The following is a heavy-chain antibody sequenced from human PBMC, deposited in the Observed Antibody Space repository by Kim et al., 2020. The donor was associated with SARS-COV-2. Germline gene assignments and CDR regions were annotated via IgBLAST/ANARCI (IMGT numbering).Heavy chain of an antibody. D-gene: IGHD3-16*02. CDR3: ARAPRGGVITFGGVISGGFDY. CDR1: GGSISSGGY. CDR2: IYYSGST. Sequence: SETLSLTCTVSGGSISSGGYLSWIRQHPGKGLEWIGYIYYSGSTYYNPSLKSRVTISVDTSKNQFSLKLSSVTAADTAVYYCARAPRGGVITFGGVISGGFDYWGQGTLVTVSS. J-gene: IGHJ4*02. V-gene: IGHV4-31*03.